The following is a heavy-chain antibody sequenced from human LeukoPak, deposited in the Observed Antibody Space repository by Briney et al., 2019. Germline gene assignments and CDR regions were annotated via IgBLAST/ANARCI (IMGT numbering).Heavy chain of an antibody. CDR3: ARARYYDILTGVYYYGMDV. CDR2: INHSGST. D-gene: IGHD3-9*01. J-gene: IGHJ6*02. CDR1: GGSFSGYY. V-gene: IGHV4-34*01. Sequence: SEALSLTCAVYGGSFSGYYWSWIRQPPGKGLEWIGEINHSGSTNYNPSLKSRVTISVDTSKNQCSLKLSSVTAADTAVYYCARARYYDILTGVYYYGMDVWGQGTAVTVSS.